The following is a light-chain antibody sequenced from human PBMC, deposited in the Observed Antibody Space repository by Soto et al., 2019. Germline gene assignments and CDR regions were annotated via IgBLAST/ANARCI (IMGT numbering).Light chain of an antibody. CDR2: AAY. V-gene: IGKV3D-20*02. J-gene: IGKJ5*01. CDR3: HQRQYWPPIT. CDR1: QSVTSTY. Sequence: TVFTQSPGTLYFSPGERATLSCSASQSVTSTYLAWYQQRPGQSPRLLIYAAYSRATGIPARFSGSGSGTDFTLTISSLEPEDFAVYYCHQRQYWPPITFGQGTRLEIK.